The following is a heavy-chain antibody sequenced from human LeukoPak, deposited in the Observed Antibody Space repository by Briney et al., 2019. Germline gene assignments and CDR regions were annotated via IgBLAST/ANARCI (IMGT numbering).Heavy chain of an antibody. CDR2: IYYSGST. Sequence: SETLSLTCTVSGGSISSSSYYWGWIRQPPGKGLEWLGSIYYSGSTYYNPSLKSRVTISVDTSKNQLSLKLSSVTAADTAVYYCARQGVAAADPYFDYWGQGTLVTVSS. D-gene: IGHD6-13*01. CDR1: GGSISSSSYY. J-gene: IGHJ4*02. V-gene: IGHV4-39*01. CDR3: ARQGVAAADPYFDY.